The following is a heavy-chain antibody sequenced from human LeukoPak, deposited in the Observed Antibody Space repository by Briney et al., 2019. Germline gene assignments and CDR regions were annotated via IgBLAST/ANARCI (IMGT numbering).Heavy chain of an antibody. CDR2: INPNSGGT. Sequence: GASVKVSCKASGYIFTDYYMHWVRQAPGQELGWMGRINPNSGGTNYAQKFQGRVTMTRDTSISTAYMELSRLRSDDTAVYYCARGGLTVQLERLLKIDYWGQGTLVTVSS. J-gene: IGHJ4*02. D-gene: IGHD1-1*01. V-gene: IGHV1-2*06. CDR3: ARGGLTVQLERLLKIDY. CDR1: GYIFTDYY.